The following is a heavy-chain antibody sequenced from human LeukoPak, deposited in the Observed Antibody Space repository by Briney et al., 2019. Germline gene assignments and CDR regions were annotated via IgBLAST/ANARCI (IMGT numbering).Heavy chain of an antibody. CDR1: GFTFSSYS. V-gene: IGHV3-48*01. CDR3: ARGGRFLGYYYDSSGSNDAFDI. J-gene: IGHJ3*02. D-gene: IGHD3-22*01. CDR2: ISSSSSTI. Sequence: GGSLRLSCAASGFTFSSYSMNWVRQAPGKGLEWVSYISSSSSTIYYADSVKGRFTISRDNAKNSLYLQMNSLRAEDTAVYYCARGGRFLGYYYDSSGSNDAFDIWGQGTMVTVSS.